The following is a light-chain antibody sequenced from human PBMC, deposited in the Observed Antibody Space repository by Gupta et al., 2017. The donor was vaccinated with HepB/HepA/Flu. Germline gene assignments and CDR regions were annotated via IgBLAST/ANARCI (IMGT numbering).Light chain of an antibody. Sequence: IVMTQSPATLSVSPGERVTLSCRASHSVSSNVAWYQKKRSQAPTLLIYDTSSRATGVPARFSGSGSGTEFTLTISSLQSEDFAVYYCQHDNYCPFAFGQGTQVEIK. CDR2: DTS. J-gene: IGKJ5*01. CDR1: HSVSSN. V-gene: IGKV3-15*01. CDR3: QHDNYCPFA.